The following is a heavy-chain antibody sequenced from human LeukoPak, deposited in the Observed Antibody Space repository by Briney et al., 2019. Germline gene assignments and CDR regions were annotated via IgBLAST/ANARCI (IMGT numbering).Heavy chain of an antibody. V-gene: IGHV3-13*01. CDR2: ICTGGDT. Sequence: PGGSLRLSCAASGFTFSRYDMHWVRQPLGKGLEWVSAICTGGDTYYRDSVKGRFTISRENAKSSLYLQMNSLRAGDTAVYYCARGPRYGSSDYPNYGMDVWGQGTTVTVSS. D-gene: IGHD3-22*01. CDR3: ARGPRYGSSDYPNYGMDV. CDR1: GFTFSRYD. J-gene: IGHJ6*02.